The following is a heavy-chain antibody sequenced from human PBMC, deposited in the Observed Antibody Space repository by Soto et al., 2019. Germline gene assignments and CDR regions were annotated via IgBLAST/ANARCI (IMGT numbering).Heavy chain of an antibody. J-gene: IGHJ4*02. CDR2: ISGSGGST. V-gene: IGHV3-23*01. CDR1: GFTFSSYA. D-gene: IGHD3-10*01. Sequence: GGSLRLSCAASGFTFSSYAMSWVRQAPGKGLEWVSAISGSGGSTYYADSVKGRFTISRDNSKNTLYLQMNSLRAEATAVYYYAKDHEGAGTYYTPFDYWGQEALVTVSS. CDR3: AKDHEGAGTYYTPFDY.